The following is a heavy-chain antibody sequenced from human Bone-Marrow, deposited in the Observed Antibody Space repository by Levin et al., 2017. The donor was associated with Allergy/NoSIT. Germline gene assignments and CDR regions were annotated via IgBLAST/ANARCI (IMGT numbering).Heavy chain of an antibody. CDR2: ISSSGSTI. V-gene: IGHV3-11*01. CDR3: ARSRRYSSGWYGGSIDAFDI. D-gene: IGHD6-19*01. J-gene: IGHJ3*02. CDR1: GFTFSDYY. Sequence: PGGSLRLSCAASGFTFSDYYMSWIRQAPGKGLEWVSYISSSGSTIYYADSVKGRFTISRDNAKNSLYLQMNSLRAEDTAVYYCARSRRYSSGWYGGSIDAFDIWGQGTMVTVSS.